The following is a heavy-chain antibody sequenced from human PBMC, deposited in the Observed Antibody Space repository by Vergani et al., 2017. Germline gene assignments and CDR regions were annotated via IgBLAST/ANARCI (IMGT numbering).Heavy chain of an antibody. Sequence: EVQLLESGGGLVKPGGSLRLSCAASGFTFSNAWMSWVRQAPGKGLEWVGRIKSKTDGGTTDYAAPVKGRFTISRDDSKNTLYLQMNSLKTEDTAVYYCTTIYYYDSSGYSYGMDVWGQGTTVTVSS. CDR2: IKSKTDGGTT. CDR3: TTIYYYDSSGYSYGMDV. V-gene: IGHV3-15*01. CDR1: GFTFSNAW. D-gene: IGHD3-22*01. J-gene: IGHJ6*02.